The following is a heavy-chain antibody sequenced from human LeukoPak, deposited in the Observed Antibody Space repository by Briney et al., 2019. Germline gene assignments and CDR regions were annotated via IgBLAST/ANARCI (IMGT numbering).Heavy chain of an antibody. CDR2: MNPNNGNT. Sequence: ASVKVSCRASGYTFTSYDINWVRQATGEGLEWMGWMNPNNGNTGYAQKFQGRVTMTRSTSISTAYMELSSLRSEDTAVYYCARLASSSWPLYYYYGMDVWGQGTTVTVSS. V-gene: IGHV1-8*01. CDR3: ARLASSSWPLYYYYGMDV. D-gene: IGHD6-13*01. J-gene: IGHJ6*02. CDR1: GYTFTSYD.